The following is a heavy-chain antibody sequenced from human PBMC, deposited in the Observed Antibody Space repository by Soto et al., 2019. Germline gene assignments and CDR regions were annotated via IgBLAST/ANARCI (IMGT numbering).Heavy chain of an antibody. CDR1: GFTFSNAW. CDR3: TTEQQLVRGYYFDY. J-gene: IGHJ4*02. V-gene: IGHV3-15*01. Sequence: PXGSLSLSCAASGFTFSNAWMSWVRQAPGKGLEWVGRIKSKTDGGTTDYAAPVKGRFTISRDDSKNTLYLQMNSLKTEDTAVYYCTTEQQLVRGYYFDYWGQGTLVNVSS. D-gene: IGHD6-13*01. CDR2: IKSKTDGGTT.